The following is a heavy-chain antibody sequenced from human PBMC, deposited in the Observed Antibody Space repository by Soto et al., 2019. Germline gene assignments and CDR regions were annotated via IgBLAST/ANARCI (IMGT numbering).Heavy chain of an antibody. Sequence: LSLTCTVSGGSISSGGYYWSWIRQHPGKGLEWIGYIYYSGSTYYNPSLKSRVTISVDTSKNQFSLKLSSVTAADTAVYYCARGLQDSSNVYYYYGMDVWGQGTTVTVSS. CDR1: GGSISSGGYY. CDR2: IYYSGST. D-gene: IGHD6-13*01. V-gene: IGHV4-31*03. CDR3: ARGLQDSSNVYYYYGMDV. J-gene: IGHJ6*02.